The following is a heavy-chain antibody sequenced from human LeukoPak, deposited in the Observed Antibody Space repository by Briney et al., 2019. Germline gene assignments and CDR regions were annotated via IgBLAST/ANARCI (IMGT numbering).Heavy chain of an antibody. Sequence: PSETLSLTCTVSGGSISSYYWSWIRQPPGKGLEWIGYIYYSGSTNYNPSLKSRVTISVDTSKNQFSLKLRSVTAADTAVYYCARYRATYCSGGSCYFPHFDYWGQGTLVTVSS. D-gene: IGHD2-15*01. CDR3: ARYRATYCSGGSCYFPHFDY. CDR1: GGSISSYY. CDR2: IYYSGST. J-gene: IGHJ4*02. V-gene: IGHV4-59*01.